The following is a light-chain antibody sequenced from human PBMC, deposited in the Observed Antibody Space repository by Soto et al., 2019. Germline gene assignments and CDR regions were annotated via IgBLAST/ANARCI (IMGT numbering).Light chain of an antibody. CDR1: SSDVGGYNY. V-gene: IGLV2-14*03. Sequence: QSALTQPASVSGSRGQSITISCTGTSSDVGGYNYVSWYQQHPGKAPKLMIYDVSNRPSGVSNRFSGSKSGNTASLTISGLQAEDEADYYCSSYTSSSLHVFGTGTKVTVL. CDR3: SSYTSSSLHV. J-gene: IGLJ1*01. CDR2: DVS.